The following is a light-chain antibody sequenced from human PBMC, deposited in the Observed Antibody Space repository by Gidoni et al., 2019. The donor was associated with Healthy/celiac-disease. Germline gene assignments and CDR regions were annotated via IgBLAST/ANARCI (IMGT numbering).Light chain of an antibody. CDR2: GAS. CDR3: QQYNNWVT. CDR1: QSVSSN. V-gene: IGKV3-15*01. J-gene: IGKJ3*01. Sequence: EIVMTQSPATLSVSLGERATLSCRASQSVSSNLAWYQQKPGQAPRLLIYGASTRATGIPARFSGSGSGTEFTLTISSLQSEDFAVYYCQQYNNWVTFGPGTKVDIK.